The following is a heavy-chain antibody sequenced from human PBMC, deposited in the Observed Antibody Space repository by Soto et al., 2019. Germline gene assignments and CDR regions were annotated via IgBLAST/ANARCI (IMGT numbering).Heavy chain of an antibody. V-gene: IGHV4-38-2*01. CDR1: GYSISSGYY. D-gene: IGHD1-1*01. CDR3: ATRWNWNVPGGTTRDYYYGMDV. J-gene: IGHJ6*02. CDR2: IYHSGST. Sequence: PPETLSLTCAVSGYSISSGYYWGWIRQPPGKGLEWIGSIYHSGSTYYNPSLKSRVTISVDTSKNQFSLKLSSVPAADTAVYYCATRWNWNVPGGTTRDYYYGMDVWGQGTTVTVSS.